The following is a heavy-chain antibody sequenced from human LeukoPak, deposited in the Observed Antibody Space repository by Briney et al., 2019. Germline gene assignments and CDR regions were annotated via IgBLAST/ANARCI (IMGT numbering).Heavy chain of an antibody. CDR2: IIPIFGTA. CDR1: GGTFSSYA. D-gene: IGHD3-22*01. J-gene: IGHJ4*02. Sequence: SVKVSCKASGGTFSSYAISWVRQAPGQGLEWMGGIIPIFGTANYAQKFQGRVTMTRDMSTSTVYMELISLRSEDTAVYYCARVHHYFDIAFDYWGQGTLVTVSS. CDR3: ARVHHYFDIAFDY. V-gene: IGHV1-69*05.